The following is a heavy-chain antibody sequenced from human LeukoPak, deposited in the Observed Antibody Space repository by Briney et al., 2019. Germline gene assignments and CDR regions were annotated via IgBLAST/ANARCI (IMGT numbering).Heavy chain of an antibody. J-gene: IGHJ6*02. Sequence: GGSLRLSCAASGFTFSDYYMSWIRQAPGKGLEWVSSISSSSSYIYYADSVKGRFTISRDNAKNSLYLQMNSLRAEDTAVYYCASFRVEPYGMDVWGQGTTVTVSS. CDR3: ASFRVEPYGMDV. V-gene: IGHV3-11*06. CDR2: ISSSSSYI. CDR1: GFTFSDYY.